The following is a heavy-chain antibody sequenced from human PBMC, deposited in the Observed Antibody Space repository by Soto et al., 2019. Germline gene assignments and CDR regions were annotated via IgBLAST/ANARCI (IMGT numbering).Heavy chain of an antibody. D-gene: IGHD3-10*01. CDR3: ARGLSGYYYGMDV. CDR1: GGSFSGYY. Sequence: QVQLQQWGAGLLKPSETLSLTCAVYGGSFSGYYWSWIRQPPGKGLEWIGEINHSGSTNYNPSLKSRVTISVDTSKNQFSLKLSSGTAADTAVYYCARGLSGYYYGMDVWGQGTTVTVSS. V-gene: IGHV4-34*01. CDR2: INHSGST. J-gene: IGHJ6*02.